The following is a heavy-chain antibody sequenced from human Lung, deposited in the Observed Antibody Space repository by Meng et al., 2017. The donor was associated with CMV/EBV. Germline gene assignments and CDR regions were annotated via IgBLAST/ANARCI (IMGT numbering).Heavy chain of an antibody. V-gene: IGHV1-8*01. Sequence: ASVKVSCKASGYSFTRYDINWVRQAPGQGLEWRGWMNTNNGDTGYAQKFQGRVTMTRDTSISTVYMELTSLRSEDTAVYYCARVEGPAGAMLKYCYYYGMEVWGQGTTVTVSS. CDR2: MNTNNGDT. CDR3: ARVEGPAGAMLKYCYYYGMEV. D-gene: IGHD6-13*01. CDR1: GYSFTRYD. J-gene: IGHJ6*02.